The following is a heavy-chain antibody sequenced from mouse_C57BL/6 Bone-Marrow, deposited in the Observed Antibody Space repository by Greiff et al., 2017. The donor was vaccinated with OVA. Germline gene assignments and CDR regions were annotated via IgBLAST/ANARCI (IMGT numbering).Heavy chain of an antibody. V-gene: IGHV14-3*01. D-gene: IGHD2-4*01. Sequence: QLQQSVAELVRPGASVKFSFTASGLNIKNTYMHWVKQRPEQGLEWVGRIGPANGSNKYAPKFQGQANKTADTSTNTAYQQISSLTSENTAIYCCARDDYDGYYAMDYWGQGTSVTVSS. CDR3: ARDDYDGYYAMDY. CDR2: IGPANGSN. CDR1: GLNIKNTY. J-gene: IGHJ4*01.